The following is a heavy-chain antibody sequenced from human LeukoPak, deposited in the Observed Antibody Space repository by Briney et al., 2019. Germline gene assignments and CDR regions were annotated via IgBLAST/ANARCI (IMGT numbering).Heavy chain of an antibody. D-gene: IGHD3-10*01. J-gene: IGHJ6*03. V-gene: IGHV1-69*13. CDR2: IIPIFGTA. CDR3: ARVPNSGRADYYYYYMDV. CDR1: GGTFSSYA. Sequence: SVKVSCKASGGTFSSYAISWVRQAPGQGLEWMGGIIPIFGTANYAQKFQGRVTITADESTSTAYMELSSLRSEDTAVYYCARVPNSGRADYYYYYMDVWGKGTTVTISS.